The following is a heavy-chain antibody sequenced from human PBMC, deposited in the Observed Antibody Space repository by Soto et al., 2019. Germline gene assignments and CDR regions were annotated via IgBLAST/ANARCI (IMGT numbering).Heavy chain of an antibody. CDR2: VSAYNGNT. D-gene: IGHD3-16*02. CDR3: ARSLVNYDYIGGSYQNSEIAH. J-gene: IGHJ4*02. CDR1: GYTFNSYG. Sequence: GASVKVSCKASGYTFNSYGINWVRQAPGQGLEWVGWVSAYNGNTNYAQKLQGRVTMTTDTSTSTAYMDLRSLRSDDTAVYYCARSLVNYDYIGGSYQNSEIAHWGQGTLVTVSS. V-gene: IGHV1-18*01.